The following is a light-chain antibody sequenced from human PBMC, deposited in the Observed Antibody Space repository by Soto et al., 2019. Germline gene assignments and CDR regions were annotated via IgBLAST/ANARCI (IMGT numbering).Light chain of an antibody. J-gene: IGKJ1*01. Sequence: DTQLTQSPSTLSASVGDRVTITCRASQSISSWLAWYQQKPGKAPKILIYDASSLQSGVPSRFSGSGSGTEFTLTISSLQPDDFATYYCQQYYSFSQTFGPGTKVEIK. CDR2: DAS. CDR1: QSISSW. CDR3: QQYYSFSQT. V-gene: IGKV1-5*01.